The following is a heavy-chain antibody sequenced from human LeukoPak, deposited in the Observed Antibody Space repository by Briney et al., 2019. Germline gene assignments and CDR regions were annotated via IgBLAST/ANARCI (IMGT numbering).Heavy chain of an antibody. CDR3: AMPSGWYYGR. J-gene: IGHJ4*02. Sequence: GGSLRLSCAASGFTFSSYGMHWVRQAPGKGLEWVSAISGSGGSTYYADSVKGRFTISRDNSKNTLYLQMNSLRAEDTAVYYCAMPSGWYYGRWGQGTLVTVSS. CDR2: ISGSGGST. CDR1: GFTFSSYG. D-gene: IGHD6-19*01. V-gene: IGHV3-23*01.